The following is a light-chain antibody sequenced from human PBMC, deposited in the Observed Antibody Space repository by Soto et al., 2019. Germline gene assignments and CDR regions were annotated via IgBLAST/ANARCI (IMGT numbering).Light chain of an antibody. CDR2: DAS. V-gene: IGKV3-11*01. CDR1: QSISSY. J-gene: IGKJ4*01. Sequence: EIVLTHSPATLSLSPYERATLSFMASQSISSYLAWYQQKPGQAPRLLIYDASNRAAGIPARFSGSGSGTDFTLTISSLEPEDFAVYYCHQRSSWPLTFGGGTKV. CDR3: HQRSSWPLT.